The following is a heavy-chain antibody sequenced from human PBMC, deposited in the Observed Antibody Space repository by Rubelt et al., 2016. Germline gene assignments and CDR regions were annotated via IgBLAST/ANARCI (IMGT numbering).Heavy chain of an antibody. V-gene: IGHV4-34*01. CDR3: ARERQRYDY. CDR2: INHSGST. J-gene: IGHJ4*02. D-gene: IGHD5-24*01. CDR1: GGSFSGFY. Sequence: QVQLQQWGAGLLKPSETLSLTCAVYGGSFSGFYWSWIRQPPGKGLEWIGEINHSGSTSYNPSLKSRATISVDTSKNQFSLKLSTETACDRPVYYCARERQRYDYWCQGALVTDSS.